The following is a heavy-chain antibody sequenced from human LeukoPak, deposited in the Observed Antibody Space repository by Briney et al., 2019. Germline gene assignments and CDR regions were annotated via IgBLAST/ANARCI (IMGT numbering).Heavy chain of an antibody. V-gene: IGHV1-3*01. CDR2: INAGNGNT. J-gene: IGHJ4*02. D-gene: IGHD1-26*01. Sequence: ASVKVSCKASGYTFTSYAMHWVRQAPGQRLEWMGWINAGNGNTKYSQKFQGRVTITRDTSASTAYMELSSLRSEDTAVYYCAFQHIVGATYPLDYWGQGTLVTVSS. CDR3: AFQHIVGATYPLDY. CDR1: GYTFTSYA.